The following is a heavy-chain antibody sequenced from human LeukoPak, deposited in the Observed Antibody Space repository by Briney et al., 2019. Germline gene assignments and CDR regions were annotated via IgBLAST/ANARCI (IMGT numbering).Heavy chain of an antibody. CDR1: GGSISSSNW. CDR3: ARVAIVVVITTNHYYFDY. D-gene: IGHD3-22*01. V-gene: IGHV4-4*02. CDR2: IYHSGST. Sequence: PSETLSLTCAVSGGSISSSNWWSWVRQPPGKGLEWTGEIYHSGSTNYNPSLKSRVTISVDKSKNQFSLKLSSVTAADTAVYYCARVAIVVVITTNHYYFDYWGQGTLVTVSS. J-gene: IGHJ4*02.